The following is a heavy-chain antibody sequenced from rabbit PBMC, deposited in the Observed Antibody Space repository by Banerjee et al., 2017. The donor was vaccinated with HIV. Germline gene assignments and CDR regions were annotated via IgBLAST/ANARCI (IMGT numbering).Heavy chain of an antibody. D-gene: IGHD1-1*01. CDR2: IAGSSSGFT. Sequence: QSLEESGGGLVQPEGSLTLTCKASGFSFSSSDYICWVRQAPGKGLEWISCIAGSSSGFTYSATWATGRFTISKTSSTTVTLQMTSLTVADTATYFCARDLDGVIGWNFGWWGPGHPRHRL. CDR1: GFSFSSSDY. J-gene: IGHJ4*01. V-gene: IGHV1S40*01. CDR3: ARDLDGVIGWNFGW.